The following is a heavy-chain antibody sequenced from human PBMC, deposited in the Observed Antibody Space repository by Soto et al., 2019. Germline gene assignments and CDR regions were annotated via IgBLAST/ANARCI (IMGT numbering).Heavy chain of an antibody. D-gene: IGHD3-9*01. CDR2: IYYSGST. CDR1: GGSISSGGYY. Sequence: SETLSLTCTVSGGSISSGGYYWICIRQHPGKGLEWIGYIYYSGSTYYNPSLKSRVTISVDTSKNQFSLKLSSVTAADTAVYYCARGSVLDIVTGYTDYWGQGTLVTVSS. V-gene: IGHV4-31*03. J-gene: IGHJ4*02. CDR3: ARGSVLDIVTGYTDY.